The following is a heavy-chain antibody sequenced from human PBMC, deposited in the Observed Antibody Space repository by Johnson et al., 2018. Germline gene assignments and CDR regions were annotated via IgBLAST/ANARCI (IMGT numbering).Heavy chain of an antibody. J-gene: IGHJ6*02. CDR3: ARGFRYSDYYGMDV. D-gene: IGHD2-15*01. V-gene: IGHV3-33*01. CDR2: IWYDGSNK. CDR1: GFTFSSYG. Sequence: QVQLQESGGGVVQPGRSLRLSCAASGFTFSSYGMHWVRQAPGKGLEWVAVIWYDGSNKYYADPVKGRFTISRDNSKNTLYLQMNSQRAEDTAVYYCARGFRYSDYYGMDVWGQGTTVTVSS.